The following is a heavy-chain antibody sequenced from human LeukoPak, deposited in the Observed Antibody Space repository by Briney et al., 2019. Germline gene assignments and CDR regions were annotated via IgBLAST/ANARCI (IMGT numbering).Heavy chain of an antibody. CDR3: ARASSSYSSGQYYFDY. CDR2: MNPNSGNT. J-gene: IGHJ4*02. V-gene: IGHV1-8*03. D-gene: IGHD6-19*01. Sequence: ASVKVSCKASGYTFTSYDINWVRQATGQGLEWMGWMNPNSGNTGYAQKFQGRVTITRNTSISTAYMELSSLRSEDTAVYYCARASSSYSSGQYYFDYWGQGTLVTVSS. CDR1: GYTFTSYD.